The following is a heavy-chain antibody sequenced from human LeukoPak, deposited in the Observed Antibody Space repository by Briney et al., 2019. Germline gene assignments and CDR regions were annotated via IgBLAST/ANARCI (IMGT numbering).Heavy chain of an antibody. CDR2: LYSGGST. CDR1: GFTVSSNY. CDR3: ARAGLETYCYDSRGREQFFYYMDV. J-gene: IGHJ6*03. V-gene: IGHV3-66*02. Sequence: GGSLRLSCAASGFTVSSNYMNWVRQPPGKGLEWVSVLYSGGSTYYSDSVKGRFTISRDNSKNTLYLQMNSLRAEDTAVYYCARAGLETYCYDSRGREQFFYYMDVWGKGTTVTVSS. D-gene: IGHD3-22*01.